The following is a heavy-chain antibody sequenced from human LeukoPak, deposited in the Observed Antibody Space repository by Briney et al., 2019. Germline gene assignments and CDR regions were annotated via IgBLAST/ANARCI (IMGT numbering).Heavy chain of an antibody. CDR2: IYYSGST. D-gene: IGHD3-22*01. Sequence: SGTLSLTCTVSGGSISSGDYYWSWIRQPPGTGLEWIGYIYYSGSTYYNPSLKSRVTISVDTSKNQFSLKLSSVSAADTAVYYCAREDYYDSSGYYYSRDAFDIWGQGTMVTVSS. V-gene: IGHV4-30-4*01. J-gene: IGHJ3*02. CDR1: GGSISSGDYY. CDR3: AREDYYDSSGYYYSRDAFDI.